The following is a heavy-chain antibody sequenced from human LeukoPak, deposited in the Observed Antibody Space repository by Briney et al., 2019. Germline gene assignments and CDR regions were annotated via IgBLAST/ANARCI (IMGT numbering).Heavy chain of an antibody. J-gene: IGHJ4*02. Sequence: ASVKVSCKVSGYTLTELSMHWVRQAPGKGLEWMGGFDPEDGETIYAQKFQGGVTMTEDTSTDTAYMELSSLRSEDTAVYYCATAHQLLRDPFDYWGQGTLVTVSS. D-gene: IGHD2-2*01. V-gene: IGHV1-24*01. CDR1: GYTLTELS. CDR3: ATAHQLLRDPFDY. CDR2: FDPEDGET.